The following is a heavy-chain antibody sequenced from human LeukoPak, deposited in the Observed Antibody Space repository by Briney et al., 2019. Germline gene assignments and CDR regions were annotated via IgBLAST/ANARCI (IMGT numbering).Heavy chain of an antibody. CDR1: EFTFSNYG. CDR3: ARVFGIAARFSGLDY. V-gene: IGHV3-23*01. Sequence: GGTLRLSCAASEFTFSNYGMSWVRQAPGKGLEWVSAISGSGGNSYYADSVKGRFAISRDNSKNTMYLQMNSLRAEDTGVYYCARVFGIAARFSGLDYWGQGTLVTVSS. CDR2: ISGSGGNS. D-gene: IGHD6-6*01. J-gene: IGHJ4*02.